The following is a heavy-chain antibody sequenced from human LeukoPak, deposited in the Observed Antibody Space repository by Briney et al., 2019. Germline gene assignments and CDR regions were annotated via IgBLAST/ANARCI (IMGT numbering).Heavy chain of an antibody. Sequence: GASVKVSRKASGYTFTSYGISWVRQAPGQGLEWMGWISAYNGNTNYAQKLQGRVTMTTDTSTSTAYMELRSLRSDDTAVYYCARTYSSGWYGAFDIWGQGTMVTVSS. D-gene: IGHD6-19*01. V-gene: IGHV1-18*01. CDR3: ARTYSSGWYGAFDI. CDR1: GYTFTSYG. J-gene: IGHJ3*02. CDR2: ISAYNGNT.